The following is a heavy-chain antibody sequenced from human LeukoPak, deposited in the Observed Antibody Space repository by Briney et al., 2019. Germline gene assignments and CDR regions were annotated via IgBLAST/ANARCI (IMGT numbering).Heavy chain of an antibody. Sequence: GGSLRLSCAASGLTFSSYSMNWVRQAPGKGLEWVSYISSSSTTIYYADSVKGRFTISRDNAKNSLYLQMNSLRAEDTAVYYCAKGLSGSYYWGQGTLVTVSS. J-gene: IGHJ4*02. CDR1: GLTFSSYS. V-gene: IGHV3-48*01. D-gene: IGHD1-26*01. CDR3: AKGLSGSYY. CDR2: ISSSSTTI.